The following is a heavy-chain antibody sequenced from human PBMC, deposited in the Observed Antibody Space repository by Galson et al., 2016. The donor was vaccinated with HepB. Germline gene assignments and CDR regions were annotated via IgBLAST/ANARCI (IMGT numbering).Heavy chain of an antibody. V-gene: IGHV3-23*01. CDR3: ATDYCSYDSCNPFDY. Sequence: SLRLSCAASGFTFWTYGMSWVRQAPGAGLEWVSFISDTGGTTYYADPVKGRFTISRDNSRNTLYLQMNSLRGGDTAVYYCATDYCSYDSCNPFDYWGQGTLVTVSS. CDR2: ISDTGGTT. CDR1: GFTFWTYG. J-gene: IGHJ4*02. D-gene: IGHD2-15*01.